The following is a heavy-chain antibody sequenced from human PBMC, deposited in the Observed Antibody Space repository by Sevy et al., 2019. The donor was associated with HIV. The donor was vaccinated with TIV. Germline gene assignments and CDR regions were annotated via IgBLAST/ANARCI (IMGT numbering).Heavy chain of an antibody. J-gene: IGHJ6*02. CDR3: ARVIISADIVVVPAAIKYYYYGMDV. D-gene: IGHD2-2*02. CDR2: INPNSGGT. Sequence: ASVKVSCKASGYTFTGYYMHWVRQAPGQGLEWMGWINPNSGGTNYAQKFQGRVTMTRDTSISTAYMELGRLRSDDTAVYYCARVIISADIVVVPAAIKYYYYGMDVWGQGTTVTVSS. V-gene: IGHV1-2*02. CDR1: GYTFTGYY.